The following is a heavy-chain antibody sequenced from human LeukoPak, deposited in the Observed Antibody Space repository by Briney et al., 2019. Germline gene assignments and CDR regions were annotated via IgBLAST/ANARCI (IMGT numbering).Heavy chain of an antibody. Sequence: PSETLSLTCTVSGYSISSGYYWGWIRQPPGKGLEWIGSIYHSGSTYYNPSLKSRVTISVDTSKNQFSLKLSSVTAADTAVYYCARADILTGEYYMDVWGKGTTVTVSS. CDR1: GYSISSGYY. D-gene: IGHD3-9*01. J-gene: IGHJ6*03. CDR3: ARADILTGEYYMDV. CDR2: IYHSGST. V-gene: IGHV4-38-2*02.